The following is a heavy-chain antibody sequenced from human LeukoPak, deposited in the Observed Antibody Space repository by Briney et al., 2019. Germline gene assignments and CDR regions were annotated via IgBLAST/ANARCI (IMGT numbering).Heavy chain of an antibody. CDR2: IYTSGST. V-gene: IGHV4-61*02. Sequence: SQTLSLTCTVSGGSISSGSYYWSWIRQPAGKGLEWIGRIYTSGSTNYNPSLKSRVTISVDTSKNQFSLKLSSVTAADTAVYYCARDLRAAAGNFDYWGQGTLVTVSS. J-gene: IGHJ4*02. CDR3: ARDLRAAAGNFDY. CDR1: GGSISSGSYY. D-gene: IGHD6-13*01.